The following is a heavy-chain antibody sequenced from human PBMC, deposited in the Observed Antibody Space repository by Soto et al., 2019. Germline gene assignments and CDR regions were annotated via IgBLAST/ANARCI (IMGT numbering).Heavy chain of an antibody. V-gene: IGHV1-46*01. D-gene: IGHD3-22*01. J-gene: IGHJ4*02. CDR3: ARADYYDSSGFYYDC. Sequence: QVQLVQSGAEVKKPGASVKVSCKASGYIFTNHYIHWVRQAPGQGLEWMGIINPSGGSTNYLQKLQGKITMTRDTSTSTGYMEPRSLRSEDTAVYFGARADYYDSSGFYYDCWGQGHLVTVSS. CDR2: INPSGGST. CDR1: GYIFTNHY.